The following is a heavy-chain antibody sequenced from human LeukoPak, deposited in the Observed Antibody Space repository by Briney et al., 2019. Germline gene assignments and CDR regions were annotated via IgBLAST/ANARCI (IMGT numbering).Heavy chain of an antibody. CDR3: ARGVGFRYQLLSY. D-gene: IGHD2-2*01. CDR1: GGSISSGGYY. V-gene: IGHV4-31*03. CDR2: IYYSGST. J-gene: IGHJ4*02. Sequence: SQTLSLTCTVSGGSISSGGYYWSWIRQHPGKGLEWIGYIYYSGSTYYNPSLESRVTISVDTSKNQFSLKLSSVTAADTAVYYWARGVGFRYQLLSYWGQGTLVTVSS.